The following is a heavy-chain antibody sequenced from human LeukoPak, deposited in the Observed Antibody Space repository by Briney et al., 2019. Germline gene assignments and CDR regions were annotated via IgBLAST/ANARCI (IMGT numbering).Heavy chain of an antibody. J-gene: IGHJ5*02. D-gene: IGHD4-17*01. V-gene: IGHV1-69*06. Sequence: ASVKVSCKASGGTFIIYTICLVRQAPGQGLEWMGVIIPIFGTANYAQKFQGRVTITADKSTSTAYLQMSSLRSEDTAVYYCASSHDYGDYVRWFDPWGQGTLVTVSS. CDR1: GGTFIIYT. CDR2: IIPIFGTA. CDR3: ASSHDYGDYVRWFDP.